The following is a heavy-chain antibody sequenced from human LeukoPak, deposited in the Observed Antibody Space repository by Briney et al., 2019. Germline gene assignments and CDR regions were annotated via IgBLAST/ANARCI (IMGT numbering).Heavy chain of an antibody. D-gene: IGHD2/OR15-2a*01. J-gene: IGHJ5*02. CDR1: GGSISSYY. Sequence: SETLSLTCTVSGGSISSYYWSWIRQPPGKGLEWIGYMYYSGSTNYNPSLKSRVTISVDTSKNQFSLKLSSVTAADTAVYYWARLHVRGWFDPWGQGTLVTVSS. CDR3: ARLHVRGWFDP. CDR2: MYYSGST. V-gene: IGHV4-59*01.